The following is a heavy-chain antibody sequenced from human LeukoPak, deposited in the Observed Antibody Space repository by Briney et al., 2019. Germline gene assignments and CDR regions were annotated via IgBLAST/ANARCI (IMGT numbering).Heavy chain of an antibody. CDR2: ISYDGSNK. Sequence: GGSLRLSCAASGFTFSSYAMHWVRQAPGKGLEWVAVISYDGSNKYYADSVKGRFTISRDNSKNTLYLQMNSLRAEDTAVYYCAREIGEQLVAVGYLDYWGQGTLVTVSS. CDR1: GFTFSSYA. CDR3: AREIGEQLVAVGYLDY. D-gene: IGHD6-13*01. V-gene: IGHV3-30*04. J-gene: IGHJ4*02.